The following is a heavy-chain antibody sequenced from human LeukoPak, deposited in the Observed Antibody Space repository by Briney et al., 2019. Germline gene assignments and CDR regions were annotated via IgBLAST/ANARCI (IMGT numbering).Heavy chain of an antibody. CDR3: ARRVPGGNFFDY. V-gene: IGHV4-61*08. CDR1: GDSISSGAYY. CDR2: IYYSGST. J-gene: IGHJ4*02. D-gene: IGHD1-14*01. Sequence: SETLSLTCTVSGDSISSGAYYWTWIRQPPGKGLEWIGYIYYSGSTNYNPSLKSRVTISVDTSKNQFSLKLRSVTAADTAVYYCARRVPGGNFFDYWGQGTLVTVSS.